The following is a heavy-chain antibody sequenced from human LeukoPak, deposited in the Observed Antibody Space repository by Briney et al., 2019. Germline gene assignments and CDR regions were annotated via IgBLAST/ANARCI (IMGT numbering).Heavy chain of an antibody. V-gene: IGHV4-38-2*02. Sequence: NTSETLSLTCTVSGYSISSGYYWGWIRQAPGKGLEWIGSIYHSGSTYYNSSLKSRVTISLDTSKNQFSLKLSSVTAADTAVYYCARSPTKRVPEDYWGQGTLVTVSS. CDR3: ARSPTKRVPEDY. D-gene: IGHD2-2*01. CDR2: IYHSGST. CDR1: GYSISSGYY. J-gene: IGHJ4*02.